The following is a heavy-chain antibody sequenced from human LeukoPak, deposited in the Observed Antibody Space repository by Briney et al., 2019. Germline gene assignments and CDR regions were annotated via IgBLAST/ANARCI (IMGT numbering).Heavy chain of an antibody. CDR1: GFSFSSYS. V-gene: IGHV3-21*01. J-gene: IGHJ4*02. D-gene: IGHD6-19*01. CDR2: ISSSSSYI. Sequence: GGSLRLSSAASGFSFSSYSMNWVRQAPGKGLEWVSSISSSSSYIYYADSVKGRFTISRDNAKNTLYLQMNSLRAEDTAVYYCARDMASIAVAGWWDYWGQGTLVTVSS. CDR3: ARDMASIAVAGWWDY.